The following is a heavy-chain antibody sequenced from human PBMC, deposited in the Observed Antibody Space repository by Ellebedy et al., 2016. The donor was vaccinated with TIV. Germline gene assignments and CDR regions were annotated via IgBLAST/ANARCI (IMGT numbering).Heavy chain of an antibody. CDR1: GFTSRSYW. Sequence: GGSLRLXXAASGFTSRSYWMHWVRQAPGKGLVWVSRIDNDGSEVIYADSVRGRFIVSRDNAKNILYLQMNSLRAEDTAVYYCARDLTGSLDYWGQGTLVTVSS. CDR2: IDNDGSEV. CDR3: ARDLTGSLDY. D-gene: IGHD3-9*01. V-gene: IGHV3-74*01. J-gene: IGHJ4*02.